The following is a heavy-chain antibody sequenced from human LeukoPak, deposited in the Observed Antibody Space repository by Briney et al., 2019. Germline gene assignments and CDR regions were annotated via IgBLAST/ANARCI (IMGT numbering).Heavy chain of an antibody. J-gene: IGHJ4*02. V-gene: IGHV1-69*13. CDR2: IIPIFGTA. D-gene: IGHD1-20*01. Sequence: SVKVSCKASGGTFSSYAISWVRQAPGQGLEWMGGIIPIFGTANHAQKFQGRVTITADESTSTAYMELSSLRSEDTAVYYCARDSDNWNYFDYWGQGTLVTVSS. CDR3: ARDSDNWNYFDY. CDR1: GGTFSSYA.